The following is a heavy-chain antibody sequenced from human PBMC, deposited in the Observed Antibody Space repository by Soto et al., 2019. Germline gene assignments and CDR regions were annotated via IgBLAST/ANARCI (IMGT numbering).Heavy chain of an antibody. D-gene: IGHD2-15*01. Sequence: GGSLRLSCAASGFTLDDYAMHWVRQAPGKGLEWVSGINWSGEIIAYADSVKGRFTISRDNAKNSLDLQMKSLRAEDTAVYYCVSGHCSGSSCYYDYWGHGTLVTVSS. J-gene: IGHJ4*01. V-gene: IGHV3-9*01. CDR3: VSGHCSGSSCYYDY. CDR2: INWSGEII. CDR1: GFTLDDYA.